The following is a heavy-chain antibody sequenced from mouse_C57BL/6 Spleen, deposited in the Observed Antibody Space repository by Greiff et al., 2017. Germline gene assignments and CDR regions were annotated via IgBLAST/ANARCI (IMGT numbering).Heavy chain of an antibody. D-gene: IGHD2-3*01. V-gene: IGHV1-64*01. CDR3: ARGIYDGYYGAY. CDR2: IHPNSGST. CDR1: GYTFTSYW. Sequence: QVQLQQPGAELVKPGASVKLSCKASGYTFTSYWMHRVKQRPGQGLEWIGMIHPNSGSTNYNEKFKSKATLTVDKSSSTAYMQLSSLTSEDSAVYYCARGIYDGYYGAYWGQGTLVTVSA. J-gene: IGHJ3*01.